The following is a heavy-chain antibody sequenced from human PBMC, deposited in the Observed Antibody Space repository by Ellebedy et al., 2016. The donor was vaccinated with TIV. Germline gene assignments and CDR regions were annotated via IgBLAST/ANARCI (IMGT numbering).Heavy chain of an antibody. CDR2: VYFIGSV. CDR3: ARREHEWHNWFDP. V-gene: IGHV4-30-2*01. Sequence: MPSETLSLTCTVSGASISSGGYSWSWVRPPPGKALEWIGYVYFIGSVYYNPALESRVTISMDTPNNQYSLKLNSLTAADTAVYYCARREHEWHNWFDPWGQGTLVTVSS. D-gene: IGHD3-3*01. J-gene: IGHJ5*02. CDR1: GASISSGGYS.